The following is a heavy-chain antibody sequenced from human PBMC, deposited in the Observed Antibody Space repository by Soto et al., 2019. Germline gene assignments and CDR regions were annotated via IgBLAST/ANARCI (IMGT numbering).Heavy chain of an antibody. CDR2: INPSGGTT. J-gene: IGHJ4*02. V-gene: IGHV1-46*01. Sequence: QVQLVQSGAEVKKPGASVKLSCKASGYTFTSYYIHWVRQAPGQGLEWMGIINPSGGTTSYAQTFQGRVTMTRDTSTSTVYMEMSSLRSDDTAVYYCTREGSGRVFDNWGQGTLVTVSS. CDR3: TREGSGRVFDN. D-gene: IGHD6-19*01. CDR1: GYTFTSYY.